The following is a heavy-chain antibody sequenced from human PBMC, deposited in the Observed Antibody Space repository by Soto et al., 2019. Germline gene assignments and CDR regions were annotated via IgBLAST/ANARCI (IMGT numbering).Heavy chain of an antibody. CDR3: ARISNDYGGNGAFDY. Sequence: PSETLSLTCTVSGGSISNHYWIWIRQPPGKGLDWIGYVHYSGRATYNPSFKSRVSISVDTSKNQFSVNMSSVTAADTAVYYCARISNDYGGNGAFDYWGQGTLVTVSS. CDR2: VHYSGRA. D-gene: IGHD4-17*01. J-gene: IGHJ4*02. CDR1: GGSISNHY. V-gene: IGHV4-59*11.